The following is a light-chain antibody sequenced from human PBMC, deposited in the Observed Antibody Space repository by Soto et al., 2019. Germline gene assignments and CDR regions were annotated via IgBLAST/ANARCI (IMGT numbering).Light chain of an antibody. Sequence: DIVMTQSPLSLPVTPGEPASISCRSSQSLLHSNGYNYLDWYLQKPGQSPQLLIYLGSNRASGVPDRFSGSGSGTDFTLKISRVEAEDVGVYYCIQALQTWRYTFGQGTKLEIK. V-gene: IGKV2-28*01. J-gene: IGKJ2*01. CDR2: LGS. CDR3: IQALQTWRYT. CDR1: QSLLHSNGYNY.